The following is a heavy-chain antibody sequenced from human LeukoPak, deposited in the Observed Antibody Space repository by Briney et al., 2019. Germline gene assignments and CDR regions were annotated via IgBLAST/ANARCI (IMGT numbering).Heavy chain of an antibody. D-gene: IGHD4-17*01. CDR3: ARPGEDYSGDYVGFYFDF. J-gene: IGHJ4*02. V-gene: IGHV4-59*08. CDR1: GGSISSYY. CDR2: IYYSGST. Sequence: SETLSLTCTVSGGSISSYYWSWIRQPPGKGLEWIGYIYYSGSTNYNPSLKSRVTISVDTSKNQFSLKLSSVTAADTAVYYCARPGEDYSGDYVGFYFDFWGQGSLVTVSS.